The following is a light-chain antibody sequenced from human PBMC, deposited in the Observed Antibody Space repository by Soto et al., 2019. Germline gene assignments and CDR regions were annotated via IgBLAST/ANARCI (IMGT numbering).Light chain of an antibody. CDR1: SSYVGGYNY. V-gene: IGLV2-14*03. CDR3: SSYTSGSTYV. CDR2: DVS. J-gene: IGLJ1*01. Sequence: QSVLTQPASLSGSPGQSITISCTGTSSYVGGYNYVSWYQQHPGKAPELMIYDVSSRPSGVSSRFSGSKSGNTASLTISGLLAEDEAEYYCSSYTSGSTYVFGTGTKVTVL.